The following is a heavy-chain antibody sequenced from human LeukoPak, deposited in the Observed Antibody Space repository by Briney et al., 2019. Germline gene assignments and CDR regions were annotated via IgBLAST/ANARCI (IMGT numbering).Heavy chain of an antibody. D-gene: IGHD6-19*01. CDR1: GGSFSGYY. J-gene: IGHJ3*02. CDR2: INHSEST. V-gene: IGHV4-34*01. Sequence: SETLSLTCAVYGGSFSGYYWSWIRQPPGKGLEWIGEINHSESTNYNPSLKSRVTISVDTSKNQFSLKLSSVTAADTAVYYCVFSSGWRKNAFDIWGQGTMVTVSS. CDR3: VFSSGWRKNAFDI.